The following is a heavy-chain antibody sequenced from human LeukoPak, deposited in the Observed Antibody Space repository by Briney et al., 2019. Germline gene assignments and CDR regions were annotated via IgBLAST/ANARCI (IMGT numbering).Heavy chain of an antibody. D-gene: IGHD3-10*01. CDR3: ASPLGITMVRGATNDY. CDR1: GFAFTNAW. CDR2: ISGSGGST. J-gene: IGHJ4*02. Sequence: GGSLRLSCAASGFAFTNAWMSWVRQAPGKGLEWVSAISGSGGSTYYADSVKGRFTISRDNAKNSLYLQMNSLRAEDTAVYYCASPLGITMVRGATNDYWGQGTLVTVSS. V-gene: IGHV3-23*01.